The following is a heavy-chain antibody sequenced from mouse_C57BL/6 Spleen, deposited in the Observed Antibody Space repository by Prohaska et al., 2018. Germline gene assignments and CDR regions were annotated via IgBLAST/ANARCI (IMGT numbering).Heavy chain of an antibody. J-gene: IGHJ3*01. CDR3: ARGGSNHGGFAY. Sequence: QVQLQQSGPELVKPGASVKISCKASGYAFSSSWMNWVKQRPGKGLEWIGRIYPGDGDTNYNGKFKGKATLTADKSSSTAYMQLSSLTSEDSAVYFCARGGSNHGGFAYWGQGTLVTVSA. D-gene: IGHD1-1*01. CDR1: GYAFSSSW. V-gene: IGHV1-82*01. CDR2: IYPGDGDT.